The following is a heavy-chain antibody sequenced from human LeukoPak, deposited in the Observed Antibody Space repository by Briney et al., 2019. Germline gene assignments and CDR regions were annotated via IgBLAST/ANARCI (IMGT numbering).Heavy chain of an antibody. Sequence: PGGSLRLSCAASGFTFSSYWMTWVRQAPGKGLEWVANIKLDVSETYYVDSVRGRFTISRDNTKNSLYLQMDSLRAEDTAVYYCARHFGRAAMAPFDYWGQGTLVTVSS. J-gene: IGHJ4*02. CDR3: ARHFGRAAMAPFDY. CDR1: GFTFSSYW. CDR2: IKLDVSET. V-gene: IGHV3-7*01. D-gene: IGHD5-18*01.